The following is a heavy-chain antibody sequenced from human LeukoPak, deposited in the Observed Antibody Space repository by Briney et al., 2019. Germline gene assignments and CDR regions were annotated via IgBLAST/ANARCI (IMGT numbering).Heavy chain of an antibody. V-gene: IGHV4-34*01. CDR1: GGSFSGYY. D-gene: IGHD3-9*01. J-gene: IGHJ6*03. CDR2: INHSGST. Sequence: SETLSLTCAVYGGSFSGYYWSWIRQPPGKGLEWIGEINHSGSTNYNPSLKSRVTISVDTSKNQFSLKLSSVTAADTAVYYCARVGAYYDILTGPYYYYYMDVWGKGTTVTISS. CDR3: ARVGAYYDILTGPYYYYYMDV.